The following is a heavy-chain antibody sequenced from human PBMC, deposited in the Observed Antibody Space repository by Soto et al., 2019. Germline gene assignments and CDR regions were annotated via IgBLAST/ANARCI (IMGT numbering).Heavy chain of an antibody. CDR3: ARDLPEGYYYYGMDV. CDR2: IDPSDSYT. Sequence: GESLKISCKGSGYSFTSYWISWVRQMPGKGLEWMGRIDPSDSYTNYSPSFQGHVTISADKSISTAYLQWSSLKASDTAMYYCARDLPEGYYYYGMDVWAQGTTVTVSS. CDR1: GYSFTSYW. J-gene: IGHJ6*02. V-gene: IGHV5-10-1*01.